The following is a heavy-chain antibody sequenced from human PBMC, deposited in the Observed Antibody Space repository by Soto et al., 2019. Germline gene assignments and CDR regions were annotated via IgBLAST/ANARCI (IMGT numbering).Heavy chain of an antibody. Sequence: QLQLQESGSGLVKPSQTLSLTCAVSGGSTSSGGYSWSWIRQPPGKGLEWIGYIYHSGSTYYNPSLKSRVTISVDRSKNQFSLKLSSVTAADTAVYYCANSHAGAHITAAVHWGQGTLVTVSS. CDR3: ANSHAGAHITAAVH. CDR1: GGSTSSGGYS. J-gene: IGHJ4*02. D-gene: IGHD6-13*01. V-gene: IGHV4-30-2*01. CDR2: IYHSGST.